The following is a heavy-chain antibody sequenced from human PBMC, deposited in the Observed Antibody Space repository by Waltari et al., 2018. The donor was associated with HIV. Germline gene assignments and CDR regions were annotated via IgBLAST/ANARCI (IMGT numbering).Heavy chain of an antibody. V-gene: IGHV3-74*01. Sequence: EVQLEESGGAPVQHGGSLRLFCAASGFSMSRYWMHWVRQTPGKRLVWVSRMNEDGNRIDYAGSVRGRFTISRDSAKNTLFLKMNSLRDEDTAMYYCIRDMFGEYDYWGQGALVTVSS. J-gene: IGHJ4*02. CDR2: MNEDGNRI. CDR3: IRDMFGEYDY. D-gene: IGHD3-10*02. CDR1: GFSMSRYW.